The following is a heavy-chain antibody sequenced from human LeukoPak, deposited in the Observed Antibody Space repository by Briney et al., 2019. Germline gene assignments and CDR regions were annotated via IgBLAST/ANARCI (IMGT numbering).Heavy chain of an antibody. CDR3: ARDSGWAFDI. V-gene: IGHV4-59*01. D-gene: IGHD3-10*01. CDR2: IYYSGST. J-gene: IGHJ3*02. Sequence: SETLSLTCTVSGGSISSYYWSCIRQPPGKGLEWIGYIYYSGSTNYNPSLKSRVTISVDTSKNQFSLKLSSVTAADTAVYYCARDSGWAFDIWGQGTMVTVSS. CDR1: GGSISSYY.